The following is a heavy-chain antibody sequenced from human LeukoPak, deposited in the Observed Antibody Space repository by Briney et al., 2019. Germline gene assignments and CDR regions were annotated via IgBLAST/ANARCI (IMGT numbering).Heavy chain of an antibody. Sequence: SETLSLTCAVYGGSFSGYYWSWIRQPPGKGLEWIGEINHSGSTNYNPSLKSRVTISVDTSKNQLSLKLSSVTAADTAVYYCASQNVVVPDWYFDLWGRGTLVTVSS. CDR3: ASQNVVVPDWYFDL. V-gene: IGHV4-34*01. D-gene: IGHD2-15*01. J-gene: IGHJ2*01. CDR1: GGSFSGYY. CDR2: INHSGST.